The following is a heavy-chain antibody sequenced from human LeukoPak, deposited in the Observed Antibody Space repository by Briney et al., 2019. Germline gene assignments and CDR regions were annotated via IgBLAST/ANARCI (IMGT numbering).Heavy chain of an antibody. CDR2: NYYSGST. V-gene: IGHV4-59*01. J-gene: IGHJ4*02. CDR1: GVSISSYY. D-gene: IGHD3-10*01. Sequence: PSETLSLTCTVSGVSISSYYWSWIRQPPGKGLEGIGYNYYSGSTNYNPSRKSRVTISVDSSKNQFSLKLSSVTAADTAVYYCARAQLLWFGDEKSGFDYWGQGTLVTVSS. CDR3: ARAQLLWFGDEKSGFDY.